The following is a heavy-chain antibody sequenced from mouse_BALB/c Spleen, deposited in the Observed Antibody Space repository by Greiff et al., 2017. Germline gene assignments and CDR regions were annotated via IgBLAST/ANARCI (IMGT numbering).Heavy chain of an antibody. V-gene: IGHV5-6-5*01. CDR1: GFTFSSYA. CDR2: ISSGGST. Sequence: EVMLVESGGGLVKPGGSLKLSCAASGFTFSSYAMSWVRQTPEKRLEWVASISSGGSTYYPDSVKGRFTISRDNARNTLYLEMSSLRSEDTAMYYCARAITTATTHYWYFDVWGAGTTVTVSS. CDR3: ARAITTATTHYWYFDV. J-gene: IGHJ1*01. D-gene: IGHD1-2*01.